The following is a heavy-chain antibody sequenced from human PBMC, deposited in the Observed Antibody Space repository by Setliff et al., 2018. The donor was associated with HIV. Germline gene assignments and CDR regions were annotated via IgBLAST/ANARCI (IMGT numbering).Heavy chain of an antibody. V-gene: IGHV4-39*01. Sequence: PSETLSLTCTVSGGSISSSSYYWGWIRQPPGKGLEWIGSIYYSGSTYYNPSLKSRVTISVDTSENQFSLRLNSVTAADTAVYYCARYRYYYDSSGYGRWFDPWGQGTLVTVSS. CDR3: ARYRYYYDSSGYGRWFDP. CDR2: IYYSGST. CDR1: GGSISSSSYY. J-gene: IGHJ5*02. D-gene: IGHD3-22*01.